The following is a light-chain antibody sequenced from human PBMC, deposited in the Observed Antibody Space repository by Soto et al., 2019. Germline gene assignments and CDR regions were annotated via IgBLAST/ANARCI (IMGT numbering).Light chain of an antibody. J-gene: IGKJ2*01. CDR1: QGISSY. Sequence: AIRMTQSPSSLSASTGDRVTITCRASQGISSYLAWYQQKPGKAPKLLIYAASTLQSGVPSRFSVSGSGTDFTLTISCLQSEDFATYYCQQYYSYLYTFGQGSKLEIK. CDR3: QQYYSYLYT. V-gene: IGKV1-8*01. CDR2: AAS.